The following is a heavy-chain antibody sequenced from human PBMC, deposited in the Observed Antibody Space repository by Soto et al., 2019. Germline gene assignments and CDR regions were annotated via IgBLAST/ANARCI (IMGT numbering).Heavy chain of an antibody. Sequence: QVQLQESGPGLVKPSQTLSLSCTVSGDSMSRGDYYWSWIRLPPGKGLEWIGFVYHTGSTYYSPSLKGRVDISEDTSKNHCSLKLNSVAAADTAVFYWARNALYVYVDLSHVFEMWGQGTMVTVSS. D-gene: IGHD3-9*01. V-gene: IGHV4-30-4*01. J-gene: IGHJ3*02. CDR2: VYHTGST. CDR3: ARNALYVYVDLSHVFEM. CDR1: GDSMSRGDYY.